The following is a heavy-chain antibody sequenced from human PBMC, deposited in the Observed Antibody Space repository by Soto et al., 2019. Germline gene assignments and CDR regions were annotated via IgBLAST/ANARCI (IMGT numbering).Heavy chain of an antibody. CDR1: GFTFSSYA. CDR2: ISYDGSNK. Sequence: PGGSLRLSCAASGFTFSSYAMHWVRQAPGKGLEWVAVISYDGSNKYYADSVKGRFTISRDNSKNTLYLQMNSLRAEDTAVYYCAREYGLEMATLDFWAQGTLVPVS. D-gene: IGHD5-12*01. V-gene: IGHV3-30-3*01. CDR3: AREYGLEMATLDF. J-gene: IGHJ4*02.